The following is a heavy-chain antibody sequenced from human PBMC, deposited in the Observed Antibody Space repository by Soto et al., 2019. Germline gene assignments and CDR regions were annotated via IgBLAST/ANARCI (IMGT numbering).Heavy chain of an antibody. J-gene: IGHJ4*02. Sequence: ASVKVSCKASGYTFTSYGISWVRQAPGQGLEWMGWISAYNGNTNYAQKLQGRVTMTTDTSTSTAYMELRSLRSDDTAVYYCARDYDILTGYYNPLPFDYWGQGTLVTVSS. CDR3: ARDYDILTGYYNPLPFDY. D-gene: IGHD3-9*01. CDR2: ISAYNGNT. V-gene: IGHV1-18*01. CDR1: GYTFTSYG.